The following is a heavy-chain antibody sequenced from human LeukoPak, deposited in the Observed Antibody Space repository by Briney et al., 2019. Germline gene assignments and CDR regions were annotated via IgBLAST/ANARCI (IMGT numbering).Heavy chain of an antibody. D-gene: IGHD3-16*01. CDR1: GFTFSSYW. V-gene: IGHV3-7*01. CDR2: INQNGSEK. Sequence: GGSLRLSCAASGFTFSSYWMSWVRQAPGKGLELVANINQNGSEKYYVDSVKGRFTISRDNAKNSLYLQMNSLRAEDTAVYYCAREADPYYYYYMDVWGKGTTVTVSS. J-gene: IGHJ6*03. CDR3: AREADPYYYYYMDV.